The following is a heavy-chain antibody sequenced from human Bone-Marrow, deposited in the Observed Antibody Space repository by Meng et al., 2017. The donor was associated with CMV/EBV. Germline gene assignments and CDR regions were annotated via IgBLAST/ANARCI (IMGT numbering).Heavy chain of an antibody. D-gene: IGHD3-10*02. CDR3: TTAYVRVGARVLTFAY. Sequence: GESLKISCAASGFTFSNAWMSWVRQAPGKGLEWVGRIKSKTDGGTTDYAGPVKGRFTISRDDSKNTLYLQMNSLKTEDTAVYYCTTAYVRVGARVLTFAYWGQGTLVTVSS. CDR2: IKSKTDGGTT. V-gene: IGHV3-15*01. J-gene: IGHJ4*02. CDR1: GFTFSNAW.